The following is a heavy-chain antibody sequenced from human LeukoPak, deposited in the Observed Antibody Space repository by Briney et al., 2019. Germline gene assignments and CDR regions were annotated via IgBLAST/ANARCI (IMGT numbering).Heavy chain of an antibody. CDR1: GFTFSSFA. CDR2: ISGSGGST. CDR3: AKWVVATLYYYYYMDV. D-gene: IGHD5-12*01. J-gene: IGHJ6*03. V-gene: IGHV3-23*01. Sequence: GESLRLSCAASGFTFSSFAMSWVRQAPGKGLEWVSAISGSGGSTYYADSVKGRFTISRDNSKNTLYLQMNSLRAEDTAVYYCAKWVVATLYYYYYMDVWGKGTTVTVSS.